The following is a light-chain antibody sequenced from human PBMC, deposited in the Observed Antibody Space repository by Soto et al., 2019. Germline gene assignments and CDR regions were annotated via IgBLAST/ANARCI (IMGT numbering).Light chain of an antibody. CDR2: AAS. J-gene: IGKJ4*01. CDR3: QKYNSAPPNT. Sequence: DIQMTQSPSSLSASVGNRVTMTCRASQGISNYLAWYQQKPGKVPKLLIYAASTLQPGVPSRFSGSGSGTEITLTINSLQPEDVATYYCQKYNSAPPNTFGGGTKVEIK. CDR1: QGISNY. V-gene: IGKV1-27*01.